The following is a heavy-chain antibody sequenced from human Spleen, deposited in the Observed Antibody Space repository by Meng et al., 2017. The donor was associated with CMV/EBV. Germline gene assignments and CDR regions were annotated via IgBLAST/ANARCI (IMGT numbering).Heavy chain of an antibody. V-gene: IGHV1-2*02. Sequence: ASVKVSCKASGYTFTGHFMHWVRQAPGQGLEWVGWINPNSGGTNYAQKFQGRVTMTRDTSISAAYMELSRLRSDDTAVYYCARDIADTSMGIWGMDVWGQGTTVTVS. CDR3: ARDIADTSMGIWGMDV. CDR1: GYTFTGHF. CDR2: INPNSGGT. J-gene: IGHJ6*02. D-gene: IGHD5-18*01.